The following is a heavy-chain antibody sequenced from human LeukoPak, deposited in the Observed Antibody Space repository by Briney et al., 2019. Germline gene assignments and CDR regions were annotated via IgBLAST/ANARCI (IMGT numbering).Heavy chain of an antibody. CDR3: ARDVVLCTNGVCQKGGY. J-gene: IGHJ4*02. CDR1: GYTFINYA. CDR2: INPSGGST. V-gene: IGHV1-2*02. Sequence: ASVKVSFKASGYTFINYAINWVRQAPGQGLEWMGIINPSGGSTSYAQKFQGRVTMTRDTSISTAYMELSRLRSDDTAVYYCARDVVLCTNGVCQKGGYWGQGTLVTVSS. D-gene: IGHD2-8*01.